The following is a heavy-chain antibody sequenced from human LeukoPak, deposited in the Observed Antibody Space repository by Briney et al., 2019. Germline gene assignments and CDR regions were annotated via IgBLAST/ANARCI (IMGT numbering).Heavy chain of an antibody. J-gene: IGHJ5*02. CDR3: ARDHSSSWYEFRFDP. CDR2: ISYDGSNK. CDR1: GFTFSSYA. D-gene: IGHD6-13*01. Sequence: GGSLRLSCAASGFTFSSYAMHWVRQAPGKGLEWVAVISYDGSNKYYADSVKGRFTISRDNSKNTLYLQMSSLRAEDTAVYYCARDHSSSWYEFRFDPWGQGTLVTVSS. V-gene: IGHV3-30-3*01.